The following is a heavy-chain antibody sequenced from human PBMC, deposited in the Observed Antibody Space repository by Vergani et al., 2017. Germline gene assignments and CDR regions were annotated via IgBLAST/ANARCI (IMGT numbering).Heavy chain of an antibody. Sequence: EVQLEESGGGLVLPGRSLRLSCVASGFASAGYAMHWARQAPGKGLEWVSGISWNSNSIGYADSVKGRFTIPRDNAKNSLYLQMNSLRAEDTALYYCAKDLGTSSGGGWFDPWGQGTLVTVSS. D-gene: IGHD6-6*01. CDR2: ISWNSNSI. V-gene: IGHV3-9*02. J-gene: IGHJ5*02. CDR3: AKDLGTSSGGGWFDP. CDR1: GFASAGYA.